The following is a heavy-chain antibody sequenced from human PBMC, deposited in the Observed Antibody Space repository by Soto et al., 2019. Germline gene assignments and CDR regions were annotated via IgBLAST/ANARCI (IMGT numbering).Heavy chain of an antibody. CDR2: IRKRTDGGTT. CDR3: ASGGITVPGTLDY. J-gene: IGHJ4*02. V-gene: IGHV3-15*07. Sequence: EVHLVESGGGFIKPGGSLRLSCAASGFTFSNAWMNWVRQAPGKGLEWVGRIRKRTDGGTTDYAAPVKGSFTISRGDSQNTLFLQMNSVKIEDTAVYYCASGGITVPGTLDYWGQGNLLTVSS. D-gene: IGHD6-19*01. CDR1: GFTFSNAW.